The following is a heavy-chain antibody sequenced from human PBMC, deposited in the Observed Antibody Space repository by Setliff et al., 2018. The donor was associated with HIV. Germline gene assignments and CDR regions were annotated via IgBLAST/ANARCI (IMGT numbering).Heavy chain of an antibody. CDR3: AILGRRYCNHYTASCYETAGGDSDLKTSYY. Sequence: GASVKVSCKASGGDFRNYAISWVRQAPGQGLEWVGGILHLLNSPNFAQSFEGRVTLTADETTRTVYMAFTSLRHDDTAVYYCAILGRRYCNHYTASCYETAGGDSDLKTSYYWGPGTLVTVSS. CDR2: ILHLLNSP. V-gene: IGHV1-69*13. CDR1: GGDFRNYA. D-gene: IGHD2-21*02. J-gene: IGHJ4*02.